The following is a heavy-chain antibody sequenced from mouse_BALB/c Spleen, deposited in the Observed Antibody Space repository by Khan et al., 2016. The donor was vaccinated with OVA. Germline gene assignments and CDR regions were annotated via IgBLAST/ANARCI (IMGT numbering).Heavy chain of an antibody. CDR1: GYTFANYG. CDR3: ARVEYNGTLDY. CDR2: INTYTGEP. V-gene: IGHV9-3-1*01. D-gene: IGHD6-1*01. J-gene: IGHJ4*01. Sequence: QIQLVQSGPELKKPGETVKISCKASGYTFANYGMNWVKQAPGKGLKWMGWINTYTGEPTYSDDFKGRFAFSLETSASTAYLQINNLKNDDTATYFCARVEYNGTLDYWGQGTSVTVSS.